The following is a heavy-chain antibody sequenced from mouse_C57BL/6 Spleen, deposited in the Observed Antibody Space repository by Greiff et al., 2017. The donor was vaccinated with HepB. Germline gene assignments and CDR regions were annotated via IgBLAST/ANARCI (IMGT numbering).Heavy chain of an antibody. Sequence: EVQGVESGGDLVKPGGSLKLSCAASGFTFSSYGMSWVRQTPDKRLEWVATISSGGSYTYYPDSVKGRFTISRDNAKNTLYLQMSSLKSEDTAMYDCAIHPITTVVATPLYYFDYWGQGTTLTVSS. V-gene: IGHV5-6*01. CDR1: GFTFSSYG. CDR2: ISSGGSYT. CDR3: AIHPITTVVATPLYYFDY. J-gene: IGHJ2*01. D-gene: IGHD1-1*01.